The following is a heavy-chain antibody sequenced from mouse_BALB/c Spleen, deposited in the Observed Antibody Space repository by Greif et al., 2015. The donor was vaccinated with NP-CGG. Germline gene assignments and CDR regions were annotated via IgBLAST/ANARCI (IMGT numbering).Heavy chain of an antibody. V-gene: IGHV2-5-1*01. CDR2: IWSGGSP. D-gene: IGHD2-1*01. Sequence: VKVEESGPSLVQPSHRLSITCTVSGFSLTSYGVHWVRQSPGKGLELLGVIWSGGSPNSHAAFMSRLSIARDNSKSQVFFKMNSLQGDDTAIYFCADGIYLYAMGYWGQGTSVTVSS. CDR1: GFSLTSYG. J-gene: IGHJ4*01. CDR3: ADGIYLYAMGY.